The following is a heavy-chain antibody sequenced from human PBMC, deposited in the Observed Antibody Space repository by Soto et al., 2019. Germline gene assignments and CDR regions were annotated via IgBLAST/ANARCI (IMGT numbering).Heavy chain of an antibody. J-gene: IGHJ6*03. CDR2: IYYSGST. CDR1: GGSISSGGYY. CDR3: ARVPTEHDFWSGLTRRRDYYYMDV. V-gene: IGHV4-31*03. D-gene: IGHD3-3*01. Sequence: PSETLSLTCTVSGGSISSGGYYWSWIRQHPGKGLEWIGYIYYSGSTYYNPSLKSRVTISVDTSKNQFSLKLSSVTAADTAVYYCARVPTEHDFWSGLTRRRDYYYMDVWGKGTTVTVSS.